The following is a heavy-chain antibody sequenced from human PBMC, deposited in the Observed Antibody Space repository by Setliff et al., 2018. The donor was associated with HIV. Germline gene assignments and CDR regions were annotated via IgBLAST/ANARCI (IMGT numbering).Heavy chain of an antibody. Sequence: SEALSLTCTVSGDSISSYYWNWIRQPPGKALEWIGYIYYGSTHYNPSFEGRVTISVDTSKNQFSLKLRSVTAADTAMYYCARRRCSAASCPDNSWNWLDPWGQGTLVTVSS. V-gene: IGHV4-59*08. J-gene: IGHJ5*02. CDR1: GDSISSYY. CDR3: ARRRCSAASCPDNSWNWLDP. D-gene: IGHD2-15*01. CDR2: IYYGST.